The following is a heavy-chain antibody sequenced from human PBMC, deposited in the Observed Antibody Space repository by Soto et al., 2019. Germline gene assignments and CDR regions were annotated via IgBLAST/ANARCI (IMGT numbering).Heavy chain of an antibody. V-gene: IGHV4-4*07. CDR1: GASISGFY. CDR3: VRDGTKTLRDWFDP. J-gene: IGHJ5*02. D-gene: IGHD1-1*01. CDR2: IYATGTT. Sequence: SETLSPTCTVSGASISGFYWSWIRKSAGKGLEWIGRIYATGTTDYNPSLKSRVMMSVDTSKKQFSLKLRSVTAADTAVYYCVRDGTKTLRDWFDPWGQGISVTVSS.